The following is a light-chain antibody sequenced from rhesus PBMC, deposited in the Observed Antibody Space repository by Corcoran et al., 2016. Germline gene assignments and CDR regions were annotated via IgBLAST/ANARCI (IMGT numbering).Light chain of an antibody. V-gene: IGKV1-22*01. CDR2: KAS. CDR1: QSISSR. CDR3: RQYSSSPFT. Sequence: DIQMTQSPSSLSASVGYTVLITCRASQSISSRLAWYQQNPGKAPKLLIYKASNLQSGVPSRFSGEGSRTEFTLTISNLQSEDFATYSCRQYSSSPFTFSPGTKLDIE. J-gene: IGKJ3*01.